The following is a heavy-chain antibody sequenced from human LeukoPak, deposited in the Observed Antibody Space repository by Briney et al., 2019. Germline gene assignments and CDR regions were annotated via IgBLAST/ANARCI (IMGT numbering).Heavy chain of an antibody. CDR2: ISSSSSYI. J-gene: IGHJ3*02. CDR3: AREGESDAFDI. D-gene: IGHD3-10*01. V-gene: IGHV3-21*01. CDR1: GFTFSSYS. Sequence: GGSLRLSCAASGFTFSSYSMNWVRQAPGKGLEWVSSISSSSSYIYYADSVKGRFTISRDNAKNSLYLQMNNLRAEDTAVYYCAREGESDAFDIWGQGTMVTVSS.